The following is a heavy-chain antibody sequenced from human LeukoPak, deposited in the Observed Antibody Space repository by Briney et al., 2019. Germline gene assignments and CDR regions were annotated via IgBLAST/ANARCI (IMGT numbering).Heavy chain of an antibody. J-gene: IGHJ4*02. CDR1: GFTFSSYG. CDR2: IRYDGRNK. V-gene: IGHV3-30*02. Sequence: GGSLRLSCAASGFTFSSYGMHWVRQAPGKGMEWVAFIRYDGRNKYYADSVKGRFTISRDNSKNTLYLQMNSLRAEDTAVYCCAKDLRAVGATVWGQGTLVTVSS. CDR3: AKDLRAVGATV. D-gene: IGHD1-26*01.